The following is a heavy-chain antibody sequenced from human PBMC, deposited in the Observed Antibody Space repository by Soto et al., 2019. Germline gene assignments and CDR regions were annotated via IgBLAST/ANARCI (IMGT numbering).Heavy chain of an antibody. Sequence: QVQLQESGPGLVKPSETLSLTCTVSGGSISSYYWSWIRQPPGKGLEWIGYIYYTGSTNYNPSLKSRVIISVDTSKNQFSLKLSSVTAADTAVYYCARAGYNIDYWGQGTLVTVSS. D-gene: IGHD5-12*01. CDR1: GGSISSYY. J-gene: IGHJ4*02. CDR2: IYYTGST. V-gene: IGHV4-59*01. CDR3: ARAGYNIDY.